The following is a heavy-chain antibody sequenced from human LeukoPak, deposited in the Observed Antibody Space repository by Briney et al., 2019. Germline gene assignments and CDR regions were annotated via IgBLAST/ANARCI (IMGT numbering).Heavy chain of an antibody. J-gene: IGHJ4*02. CDR2: IIPIFGTA. V-gene: IGHV1-69*06. D-gene: IGHD2-15*01. CDR1: GGTFSSYA. CDR3: ASGYCSGGCCYSVFDY. Sequence: ASVKVSCKASGGTFSSYAISWVRQAPGQGLEWMGGIIPIFGTANYAQKFQGRVTITADKSTSTAYMELSSLRSEDTAVYYCASGYCSGGCCYSVFDYWGQGTLVTVSS.